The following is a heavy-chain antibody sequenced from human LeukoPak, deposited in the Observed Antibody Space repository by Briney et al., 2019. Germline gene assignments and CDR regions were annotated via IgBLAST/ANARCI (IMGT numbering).Heavy chain of an antibody. J-gene: IGHJ4*02. CDR3: AKGLLRVAGDAFDY. D-gene: IGHD6-19*01. CDR2: ISSNGGST. Sequence: GGSLRLSCAASGFTFSSYAMHWVRQAPGKGLEYVSAISSNGGSTYYANSVKGRFTISKDNSKNTLYLQMGSLRAEDTAVYYCAKGLLRVAGDAFDYWGQGTLVTVSS. CDR1: GFTFSSYA. V-gene: IGHV3-64*01.